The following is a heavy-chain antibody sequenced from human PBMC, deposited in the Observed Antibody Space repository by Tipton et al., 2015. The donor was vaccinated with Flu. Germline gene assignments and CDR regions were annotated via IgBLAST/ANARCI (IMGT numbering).Heavy chain of an antibody. D-gene: IGHD1-1*01. V-gene: IGHV1-18*01. J-gene: IGHJ5*02. CDR1: GYTFTRYG. CDR2: VTAYNRNT. Sequence: QSGAEVKKPGASVRVSCKASGYTFTRYGISWVRQAPGQGLEWMGWVTAYNRNTNYAQKLQGRVTMTTDTSTSTAYMELRSLRSDDTAGYYCARSQVDWNDTPNGFDPWGQGTLVTVSS. CDR3: ARSQVDWNDTPNGFDP.